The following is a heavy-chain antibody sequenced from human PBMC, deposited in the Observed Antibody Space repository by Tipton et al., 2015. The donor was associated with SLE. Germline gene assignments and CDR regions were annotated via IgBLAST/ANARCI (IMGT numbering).Heavy chain of an antibody. CDR2: IYYSGST. CDR3: ARLGGWELHVFDY. J-gene: IGHJ4*02. Sequence: TLSLTCPVSGGSISSHYWSWIRQPPGKGLEWIGYIYYSGSTNHNPSLKSRVTISVDTSKNQFSLKLSSVTAADTAVYYCARLGGWELHVFDYWGQGTLVTVSS. D-gene: IGHD1-26*01. CDR1: GGSISSHY. V-gene: IGHV4-59*11.